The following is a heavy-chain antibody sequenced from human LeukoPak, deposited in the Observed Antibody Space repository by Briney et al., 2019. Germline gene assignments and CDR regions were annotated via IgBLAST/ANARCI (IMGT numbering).Heavy chain of an antibody. CDR2: IYHSGST. J-gene: IGHJ4*02. V-gene: IGHV4-38-2*02. Sequence: PSETLSLTCTVSGYSISSGYYWGWIRQPPGNGLEWIGSIYHSGSTYYNPSLKSRVTISVDTSKNQFSLKLSSVTAADTAVYYCARAGPREQQLFDYWGQGTLVTVSS. D-gene: IGHD6-13*01. CDR3: ARAGPREQQLFDY. CDR1: GYSISSGYY.